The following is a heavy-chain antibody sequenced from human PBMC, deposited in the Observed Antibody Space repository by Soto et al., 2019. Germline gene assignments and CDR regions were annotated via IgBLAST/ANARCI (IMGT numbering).Heavy chain of an antibody. CDR3: ARARPDYSSSWLGFCGMDV. J-gene: IGHJ6*02. CDR2: TYYRSKWYN. CDR1: GDSVSSNSAA. Sequence: SQTLSLTCAISGDSVSSNSAAWNWIRRSPSRGLEWLGRTYYRSKWYNDYAVSVKSRITINPDTSKNQFSLQLNSVTPEDTAVYYCARARPDYSSSWLGFCGMDVWGQGTTVTVSS. V-gene: IGHV6-1*01. D-gene: IGHD6-13*01.